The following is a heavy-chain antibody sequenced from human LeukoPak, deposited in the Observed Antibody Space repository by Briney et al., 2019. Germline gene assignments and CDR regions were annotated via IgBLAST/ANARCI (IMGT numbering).Heavy chain of an antibody. CDR2: IRSKDHGGTT. CDR3: AKMSGYSYGSVYYFDY. V-gene: IGHV3-49*03. J-gene: IGHJ4*02. D-gene: IGHD5-18*01. Sequence: GGSLRLSCTASGFTFGDYALSWFRQAPGKGLEWLSFIRSKDHGGTTEYAASVKGRFTISRDDSNSIAYLQMNSLIIEDTAVYYCAKMSGYSYGSVYYFDYWGQGTLVTVSS. CDR1: GFTFGDYA.